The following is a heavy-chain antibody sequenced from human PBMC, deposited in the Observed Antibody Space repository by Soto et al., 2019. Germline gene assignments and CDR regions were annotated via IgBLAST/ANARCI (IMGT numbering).Heavy chain of an antibody. V-gene: IGHV4-34*01. CDR1: GGSFSGYY. D-gene: IGHD2-2*01. Sequence: QVQLQQWGAGLLKPSETLSLTCAVYGGSFSGYYWSWIRQPPGKGLEWIGEINHSGSTNYNPSLKSRVAISVDTSKNQFSLKLSSVTAADTAVYYCARGGGVVVPAIDYWGQGTLVTVSS. CDR2: INHSGST. J-gene: IGHJ4*02. CDR3: ARGGGVVVPAIDY.